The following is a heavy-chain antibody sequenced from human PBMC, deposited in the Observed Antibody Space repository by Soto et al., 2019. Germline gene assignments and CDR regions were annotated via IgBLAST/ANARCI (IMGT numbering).Heavy chain of an antibody. CDR1: GGSISSGGYY. J-gene: IGHJ4*02. Sequence: SETLSLTCTVSGGSISSGGYYWSWIRQHPGKGLEWIGYIYYSGSTYYNPSLKSRVTISVDTSKNQFSLKLSSVTAADTAVYYCARESRVVAAYYFDYWGQGTLVTVSS. D-gene: IGHD2-15*01. V-gene: IGHV4-31*03. CDR2: IYYSGST. CDR3: ARESRVVAAYYFDY.